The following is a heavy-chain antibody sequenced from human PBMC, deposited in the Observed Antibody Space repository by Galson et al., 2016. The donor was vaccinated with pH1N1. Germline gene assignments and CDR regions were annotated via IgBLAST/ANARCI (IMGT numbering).Heavy chain of an antibody. CDR1: GFTFSNYA. Sequence: SLRLSCAASGFTFSNYAMSWVRQAPGKGLEWVSAISGRGDSVYYAGSVKGRFTISRDHAKNTLYLPMNSLRGDDTAVYYCAKHLYSSVDYFDYWGQGTLVTVSS. CDR2: ISGRGDSV. CDR3: AKHLYSSVDYFDY. D-gene: IGHD6-19*01. J-gene: IGHJ4*02. V-gene: IGHV3-23*01.